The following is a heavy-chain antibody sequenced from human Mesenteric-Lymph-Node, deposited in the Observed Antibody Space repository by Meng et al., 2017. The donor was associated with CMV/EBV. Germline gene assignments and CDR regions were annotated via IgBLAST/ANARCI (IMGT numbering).Heavy chain of an antibody. CDR1: GFTFSNSA. J-gene: IGHJ4*02. CDR2: ISSSGSTI. CDR3: AREGPNYYGSGSYPDY. Sequence: LSLTCAASGFTFSNSAMSWVRQAPGKGLEWVSYISSSGSTIYYADSVKGRFTISRDNAKNSLYLQMNSLRAEDTAVYYCAREGPNYYGSGSYPDYWGQGTLVTVSS. D-gene: IGHD3-10*01. V-gene: IGHV3-48*03.